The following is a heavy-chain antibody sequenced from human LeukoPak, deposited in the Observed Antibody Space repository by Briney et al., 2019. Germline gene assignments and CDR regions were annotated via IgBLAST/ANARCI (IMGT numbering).Heavy chain of an antibody. CDR2: IYSGGST. V-gene: IGHV3-53*04. CDR3: AIWSGYYFDY. D-gene: IGHD3-3*01. J-gene: IGHJ4*02. CDR1: GFTVSSNY. Sequence: GGSLRLSCAASGFTVSSNYMSWVRQAPGKGLEWVSVIYSGGSTYYADSVKGRFTTSRHNSKNTLYLQMNSLRAEDTAVYYCAIWSGYYFDYWGQGTLVTVSS.